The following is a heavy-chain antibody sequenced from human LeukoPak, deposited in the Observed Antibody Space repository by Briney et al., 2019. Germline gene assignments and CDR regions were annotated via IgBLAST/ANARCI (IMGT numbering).Heavy chain of an antibody. CDR3: ARYVRRITIFGVVTNMDV. Sequence: SETLSLTCAVYGGSFSGYYWGWIRQPPGKGLEWIGEINHSGSTNYNPSLKSRVTISVDTSKNQFSLKLSSVTAADTAVYYCARYVRRITIFGVVTNMDVWGKGTTVTVSS. CDR1: GGSFSGYY. J-gene: IGHJ6*03. CDR2: INHSGST. V-gene: IGHV4-34*01. D-gene: IGHD3-3*01.